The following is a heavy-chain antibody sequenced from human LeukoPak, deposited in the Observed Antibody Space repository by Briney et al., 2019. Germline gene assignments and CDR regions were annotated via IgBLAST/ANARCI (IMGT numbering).Heavy chain of an antibody. D-gene: IGHD3-10*01. Sequence: GGSLRLSCAASGITFSSYAMSWVRQAPGKGLEWVSGVSGSGGSTYYADSVKGRFTIFRDNSKNTLYLQMNSLRAEDTAVYYCAKDLWDSGSQAYFDYWGQGTLVTVSS. V-gene: IGHV3-23*01. J-gene: IGHJ4*02. CDR1: GITFSSYA. CDR2: VSGSGGST. CDR3: AKDLWDSGSQAYFDY.